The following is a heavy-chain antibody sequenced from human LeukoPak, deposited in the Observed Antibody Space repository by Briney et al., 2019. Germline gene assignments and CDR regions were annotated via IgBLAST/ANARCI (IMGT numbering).Heavy chain of an antibody. D-gene: IGHD2-2*01. CDR3: AKAERVVPAAPTDY. J-gene: IGHJ4*02. V-gene: IGHV3-23*01. Sequence: PGGSLRLSCAASGFTFSSYAMGWVRQAPGKGLEWVSAISGSGGSTYYADSVKGRFTISRDNSKSTLYLQMNSLRAEDTAVYYCAKAERVVPAAPTDYWGQGTLVTVSS. CDR2: ISGSGGST. CDR1: GFTFSSYA.